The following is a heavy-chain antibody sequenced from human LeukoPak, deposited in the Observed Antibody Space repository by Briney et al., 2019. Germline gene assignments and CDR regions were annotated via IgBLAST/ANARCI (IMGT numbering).Heavy chain of an antibody. CDR2: IYYSGST. J-gene: IGHJ4*02. V-gene: IGHV4-39*01. Sequence: SETLSLTCTVSGGSISSSSYYRGWIRQPPGKGLEWIGSIYYSGSTYYNPSLKSRVTISVDTSKNQFSLKLSSVTAADTAVYYCARHQGRYCSSTSCYTLPEVNYWGQGTLVTVSS. CDR1: GGSISSSSYY. CDR3: ARHQGRYCSSTSCYTLPEVNY. D-gene: IGHD2-2*02.